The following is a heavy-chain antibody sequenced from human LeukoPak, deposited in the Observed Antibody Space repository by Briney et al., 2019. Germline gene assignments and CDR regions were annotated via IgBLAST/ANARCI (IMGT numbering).Heavy chain of an antibody. Sequence: GGTLRLSCAASGFTFTSYWIHWVRQVPGKGLEWVSRIDGDGSSRSYADSVQGRFTISRDNGKKTVFLQMNSLSAEDTAVYYCARILEGYYYFGLDVWGQGTTVIVSS. D-gene: IGHD3/OR15-3a*01. V-gene: IGHV3-74*01. CDR1: GFTFTSYW. CDR3: ARILEGYYYFGLDV. J-gene: IGHJ6*02. CDR2: IDGDGSSR.